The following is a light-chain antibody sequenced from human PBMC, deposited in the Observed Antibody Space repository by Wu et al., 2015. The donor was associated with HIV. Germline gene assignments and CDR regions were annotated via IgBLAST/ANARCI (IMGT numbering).Light chain of an antibody. J-gene: IGKJ4*01. CDR2: GAS. V-gene: IGKV3-15*01. CDR3: QHYNNLPLT. Sequence: EIVMTQSPATVSVSPGERATLSCRASQSVSSNLAWYQQGPGQAPRLLIFGASTRATGIPARFSGTGSGTEFTLTITSLQSEDVAVYYCQHYNNLPLTFGGGTKVEI. CDR1: QSVSSN.